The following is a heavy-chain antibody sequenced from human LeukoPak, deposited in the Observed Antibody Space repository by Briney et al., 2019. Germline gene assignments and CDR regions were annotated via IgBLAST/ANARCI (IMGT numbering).Heavy chain of an antibody. V-gene: IGHV3-23*01. CDR2: IIGSGGST. D-gene: IGHD3-10*01. J-gene: IGHJ4*02. CDR1: GFTFSSYA. Sequence: GGSLSLSCAASGFTFSSYAMSWVRQAPEEWREWVSSIIGSGGSTYYADSMKGRLTISRDHSKNTLHPQMNRLRAEDTAVYYCAKDLLDAMVRGMVDYWGQGTLVTVSS. CDR3: AKDLLDAMVRGMVDY.